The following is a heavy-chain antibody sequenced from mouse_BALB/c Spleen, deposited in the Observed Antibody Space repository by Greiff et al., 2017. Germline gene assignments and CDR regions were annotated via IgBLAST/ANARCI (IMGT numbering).Heavy chain of an antibody. J-gene: IGHJ2*01. CDR2: ISSGGST. CDR3: ARGIYYGSSYFDY. Sequence: EVKLMESGGGLVKPGGSLKLSCAASGFTFSSYAMSWVRQTPEKRLEWVASISSGGSTYYPDSVKGRFTISRDNARNILYLQMSSLRSEDTAMYYCARGIYYGSSYFDYWGQGTTLTVSS. D-gene: IGHD1-1*01. V-gene: IGHV5-6-5*01. CDR1: GFTFSSYA.